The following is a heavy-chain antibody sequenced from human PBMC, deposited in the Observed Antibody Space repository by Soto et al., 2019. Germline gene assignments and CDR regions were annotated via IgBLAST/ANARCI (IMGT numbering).Heavy chain of an antibody. Sequence: ASVKVSCKASGYTITNYGTSWVRQAPGQGLEWMGWISADNGNTNYAQKVQGRVTMTTDTSTNTAYMDLRSLQSDDTAVYFCARDVVISGTRWFDPWGQGTLVTVSS. CDR1: GYTITNYG. CDR3: ARDVVISGTRWFDP. D-gene: IGHD2-2*01. CDR2: ISADNGNT. V-gene: IGHV1-18*01. J-gene: IGHJ5*02.